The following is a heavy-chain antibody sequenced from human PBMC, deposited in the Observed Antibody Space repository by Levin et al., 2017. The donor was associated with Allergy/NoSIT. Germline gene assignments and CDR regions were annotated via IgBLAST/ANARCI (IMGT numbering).Heavy chain of an antibody. CDR1: GFAFDSSA. V-gene: IGHV3-9*01. D-gene: IGHD3-3*01. Sequence: LSLTCAAAGFAFDSSAMHWVRQAPGKGLEWIAGISWNSGHIGYADSVKGRFTILRDNAKNSLYLQMSSLRLEDTAMYYCARRRIQFWSAPEGLDVWGQGTTVSVSS. CDR2: ISWNSGHI. CDR3: ARRRIQFWSAPEGLDV. J-gene: IGHJ6*02.